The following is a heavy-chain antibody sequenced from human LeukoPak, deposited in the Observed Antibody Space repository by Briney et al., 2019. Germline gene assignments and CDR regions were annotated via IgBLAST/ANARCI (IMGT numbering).Heavy chain of an antibody. CDR1: GFTFSSKW. CDR2: IKPDGSST. Sequence: PGGSLRLFCVASGFTFSSKWMHWVRQAPGKGLVWVSTIKPDGSSTTYADSVKGRFTISRDNAKNTLNLQMNSLRAEDTAVYYCESTIGAAATYWGQGILVTVSS. CDR3: ESTIGAAATY. V-gene: IGHV3-74*01. J-gene: IGHJ4*02. D-gene: IGHD6-13*01.